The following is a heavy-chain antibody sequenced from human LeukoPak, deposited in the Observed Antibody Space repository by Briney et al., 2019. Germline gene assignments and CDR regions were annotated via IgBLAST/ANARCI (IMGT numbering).Heavy chain of an antibody. CDR2: MFYSGST. V-gene: IGHV4-59*08. D-gene: IGHD4-11*01. CDR3: ARHFATVTPYNYFGLDV. Sequence: SETLSLTCSVSGGSLRGDYWSWLRQPPGKGLEWIGHMFYSGSTKYNPSLKSRITISVDTSKNLFSLKVFSVTAADTAVYYCARHFATVTPYNYFGLDVWGQGTTVTVSS. J-gene: IGHJ6*02. CDR1: GGSLRGDY.